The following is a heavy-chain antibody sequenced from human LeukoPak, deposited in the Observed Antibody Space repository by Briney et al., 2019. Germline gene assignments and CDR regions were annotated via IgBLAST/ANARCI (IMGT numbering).Heavy chain of an antibody. CDR3: ATQLWFGELFPDY. CDR1: GYIFTSYY. CDR2: INPSGGST. Sequence: ASVKVSCKASGYIFTSYYMHWVRQAPGQGLEWMGIINPSGGSTSYAQKFQGRVTMTRDTSTSTVYMELSSLRSEDTAVYYCATQLWFGELFPDYWGQGTLVTVSS. D-gene: IGHD3-10*01. V-gene: IGHV1-46*01. J-gene: IGHJ4*02.